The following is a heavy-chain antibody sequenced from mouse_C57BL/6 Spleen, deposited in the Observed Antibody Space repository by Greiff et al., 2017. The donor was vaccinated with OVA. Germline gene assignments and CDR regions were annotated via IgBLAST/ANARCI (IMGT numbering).Heavy chain of an antibody. Sequence: VQLQQPGAELVKPGASVKMSCKASGYTFTSYRITWVKQRPGQGLEWIGDIYPGSGSTNYNEKFQSKATLTVDTSSSTAYMQLSSLTSEDSAVYYCARRTIYYDSYYYAMDYWGQGTSVTVSS. V-gene: IGHV1-55*01. CDR3: ARRTIYYDSYYYAMDY. J-gene: IGHJ4*01. CDR1: GYTFTSYR. CDR2: IYPGSGST. D-gene: IGHD2-4*01.